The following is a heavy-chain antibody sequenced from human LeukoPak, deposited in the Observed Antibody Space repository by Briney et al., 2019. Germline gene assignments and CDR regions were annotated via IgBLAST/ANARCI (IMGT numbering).Heavy chain of an antibody. D-gene: IGHD3-22*01. V-gene: IGHV3-23*01. CDR3: AKDPYYDSSGSTSYYYYMDV. J-gene: IGHJ6*03. CDR1: GFTFSNYG. CDR2: ISGSGDST. Sequence: GGSLRLSCAASGFTFSNYGMSWVRQAPGKGLEWVSAISGSGDSTYYADSVKGRFTISRDNSENTLYLHTNSLRAEDTAVYYCAKDPYYDSSGSTSYYYYMDVWGKGTTVTISS.